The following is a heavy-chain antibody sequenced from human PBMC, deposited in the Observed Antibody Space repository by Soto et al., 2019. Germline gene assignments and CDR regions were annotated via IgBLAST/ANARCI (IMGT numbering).Heavy chain of an antibody. CDR2: ISSSSSTI. J-gene: IGHJ4*02. Sequence: HPGGSLRLSCAASGFTFSSYSMNWVRQAPGKGLEWVSYISSSSSTIYYADSVKGRFTISRDNAKNSLYLQMNSLRAEDTAVYYCARDPDSSGWYSAFLAPQSEYFGYWGQGTLVTVSS. D-gene: IGHD6-19*01. V-gene: IGHV3-48*01. CDR3: ARDPDSSGWYSAFLAPQSEYFGY. CDR1: GFTFSSYS.